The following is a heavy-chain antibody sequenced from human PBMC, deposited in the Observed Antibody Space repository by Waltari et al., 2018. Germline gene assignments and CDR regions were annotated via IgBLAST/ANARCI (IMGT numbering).Heavy chain of an antibody. D-gene: IGHD6-19*01. CDR2: ISSSSSYI. CDR3: ASEGALTAVAGTLDY. Sequence: EVQLVESGGGLVKPGGSLRLSCAASGFTFSSYSMTWVRQAPGKGLEWVSSISSSSSYIYYADSVKGRFTISRDNAKNSLYLQMNSLRAEDTAVYYCASEGALTAVAGTLDYWGQGTLVTVSS. V-gene: IGHV3-21*01. J-gene: IGHJ4*02. CDR1: GFTFSSYS.